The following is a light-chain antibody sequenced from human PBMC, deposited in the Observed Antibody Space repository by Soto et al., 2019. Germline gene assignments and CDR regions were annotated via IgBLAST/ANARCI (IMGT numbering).Light chain of an antibody. CDR1: SSDVGGYKY. CDR2: EVN. CDR3: SSYAGSNNYV. Sequence: QSVLTQPPSASGSPGQSVTISCTGTSSDVGGYKYVSWYQQHPGKAPKLMIYEVNKRPSGVPDRFSGSKSGNTASLTVSGLQAEDEADYYCSSYAGSNNYVFGGGTKLTVL. J-gene: IGLJ1*01. V-gene: IGLV2-8*01.